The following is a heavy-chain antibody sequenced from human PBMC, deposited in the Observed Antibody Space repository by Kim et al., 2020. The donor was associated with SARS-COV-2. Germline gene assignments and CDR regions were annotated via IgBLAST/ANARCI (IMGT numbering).Heavy chain of an antibody. D-gene: IGHD6-19*01. V-gene: IGHV4-59*01. J-gene: IGHJ4*02. Sequence: NPSRKRRVTISVDTSKNQFSLKLSAVTAADTAVYYCARVKEGDTSGWYEDYWGQGTLVTVSS. CDR3: ARVKEGDTSGWYEDY.